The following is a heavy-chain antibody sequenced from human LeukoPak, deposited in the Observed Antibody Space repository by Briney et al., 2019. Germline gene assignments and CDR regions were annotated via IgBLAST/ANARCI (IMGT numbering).Heavy chain of an antibody. V-gene: IGHV1-69*13. J-gene: IGHJ4*02. CDR3: ARNGVLRYFDWQHFDY. CDR2: IIPIFGTA. D-gene: IGHD3-9*01. CDR1: GGTFGSYA. Sequence: ASVKVSCKASGGTFGSYAISWVRQAPGQGLEWMGGIIPIFGTANYAQKFQGRVTITADESTSTAYMELSSLRSEDTAVYYCARNGVLRYFDWQHFDYWGQGTLVTVSS.